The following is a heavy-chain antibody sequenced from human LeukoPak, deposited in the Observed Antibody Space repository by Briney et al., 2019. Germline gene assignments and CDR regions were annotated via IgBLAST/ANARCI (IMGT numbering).Heavy chain of an antibody. CDR1: GFTFSTYR. Sequence: GESLRLSCAASGFTFSTYRMSWVRQAPGKGLEWVANIKQDGSEKHYVDSVKGRFTISRDNSKNTLYLQMNSLRAEDTAVYYCARVVDHDYGDYYLDYWGQGTLVTVSS. CDR2: IKQDGSEK. J-gene: IGHJ4*02. CDR3: ARVVDHDYGDYYLDY. D-gene: IGHD4-17*01. V-gene: IGHV3-7*03.